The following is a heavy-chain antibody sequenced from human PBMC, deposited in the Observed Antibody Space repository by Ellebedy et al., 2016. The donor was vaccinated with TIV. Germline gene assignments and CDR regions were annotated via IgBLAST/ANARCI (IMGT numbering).Heavy chain of an antibody. CDR1: GYTFTSYG. CDR3: ARDILRLVLAY. Sequence: AASVKVSCKASGYTFTSYGISWVRQAPGQGLEWMGWISAYNGNTNYAQKLQDRVTMTTDTSTSTAYMELRSLRSDDTAVYYCARDILRLVLAYWGQGTLVTVSS. V-gene: IGHV1-18*04. D-gene: IGHD6-19*01. CDR2: ISAYNGNT. J-gene: IGHJ4*02.